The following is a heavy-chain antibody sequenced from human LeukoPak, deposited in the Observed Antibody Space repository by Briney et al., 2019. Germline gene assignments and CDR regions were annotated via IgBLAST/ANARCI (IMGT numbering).Heavy chain of an antibody. V-gene: IGHV4-34*01. CDR3: AREGLGDSFDY. J-gene: IGHJ4*02. D-gene: IGHD2-21*02. CDR2: INHSGST. CDR1: GGSFSGYY. Sequence: SETLSLTCAVYGGSFSGYYWSWIRQPPGKGLEWIGEINHSGSTNYNPSLKSRVTISVDTSKNQFSLKLSSVTAADTAVYYCAREGLGDSFDYWGQGTLVTVSS.